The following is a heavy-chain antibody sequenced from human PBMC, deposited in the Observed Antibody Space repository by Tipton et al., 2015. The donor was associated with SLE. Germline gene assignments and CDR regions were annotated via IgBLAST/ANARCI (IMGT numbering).Heavy chain of an antibody. CDR2: IKQRGSEE. J-gene: IGHJ4*02. Sequence: SLRLSCAASGFTFSLYWMSWLRQAPGKGLEWVASIKQRGSEEYYVDSVEGRFTISRDDAKNSLYLQMNSLRAEDTAVYYCARDLVNHYDSNGVSDYWGQGTQVTVSS. CDR1: GFTFSLYW. D-gene: IGHD3-22*01. V-gene: IGHV3-7*01. CDR3: ARDLVNHYDSNGVSDY.